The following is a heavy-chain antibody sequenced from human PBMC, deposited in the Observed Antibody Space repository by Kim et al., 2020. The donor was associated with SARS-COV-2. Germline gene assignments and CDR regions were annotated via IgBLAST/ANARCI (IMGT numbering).Heavy chain of an antibody. CDR3: AAGLITTGGTERAFDS. J-gene: IGHJ4*02. CDR2: ILVGSGNT. CDR1: KFTFSTSA. Sequence: ASVKVSCKASKFTFSTSAVQWVRQARGKSLEWIGWILVGSGNTNFAEKFQDRVTFTRDMSTSTAYLELSSLTSEDTAVYYCAAGLITTGGTERAFDSWGQGTLVTVSS. D-gene: IGHD3-10*01. V-gene: IGHV1-58*01.